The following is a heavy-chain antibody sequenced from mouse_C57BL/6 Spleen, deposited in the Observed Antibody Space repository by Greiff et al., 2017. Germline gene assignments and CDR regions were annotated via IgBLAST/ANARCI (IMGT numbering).Heavy chain of an antibody. CDR2: ISYDGSN. J-gene: IGHJ2*01. V-gene: IGHV3-6*01. CDR1: GYSITSGYY. D-gene: IGHD2-4*01. CDR3: ARGGYDYDEGGFDY. Sequence: EVKLMESGPGLVKPSQSLSLTCSVTGYSITSGYYWNWIRQFPGNKLEWMGYISYDGSNNYNPSLKNRISITRDTSKNQFYLKLNSVTTEDTATYYCARGGYDYDEGGFDYWGQGTTLTVSS.